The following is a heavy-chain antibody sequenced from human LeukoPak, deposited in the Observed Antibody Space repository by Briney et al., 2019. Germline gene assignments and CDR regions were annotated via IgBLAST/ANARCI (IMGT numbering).Heavy chain of an antibody. V-gene: IGHV4-34*01. CDR3: ARVDPKYYLDY. Sequence: PSETLSLTCAVYGGSFSGYYWSWIRQPPGKGLEWIGEINHSGSTNCNPSLKSRVTISVDTSKNQFSLKLSSVTAADTAVYYCARVDPKYYLDYWGQGTLVTVSS. CDR1: GGSFSGYY. J-gene: IGHJ4*02. CDR2: INHSGST. D-gene: IGHD3/OR15-3a*01.